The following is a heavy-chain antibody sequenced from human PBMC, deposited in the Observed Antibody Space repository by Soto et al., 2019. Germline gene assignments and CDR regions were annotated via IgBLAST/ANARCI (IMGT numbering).Heavy chain of an antibody. D-gene: IGHD1-1*01. Sequence: QVQLVQSGAEVKKPGSSVKVSCKASGGTFSSYAISWVRQAPGQGLEWMGGIIPIFGTANYAQKFQGRVTITADESTSTAYMELSSLRSEDTAVYYCARAPRPISGTRPTRITDAFDIWGQGTMVTVSS. J-gene: IGHJ3*02. CDR3: ARAPRPISGTRPTRITDAFDI. CDR1: GGTFSSYA. CDR2: IIPIFGTA. V-gene: IGHV1-69*12.